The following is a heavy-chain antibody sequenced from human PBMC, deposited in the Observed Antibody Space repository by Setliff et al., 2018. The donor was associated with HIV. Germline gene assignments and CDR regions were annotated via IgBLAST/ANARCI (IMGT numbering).Heavy chain of an antibody. CDR2: VNSEGFKT. Sequence: GGSLRLSCVASGFNIRNYWMHWVRQLPGKELVWVSRVNSEGFKTNYADSVRGRFTISRDNGKNTLFLQMNSLRADDTGVYFCARDASDTYTYDDDDRDVWGQGTVVTV. CDR3: ARDASDTYTYDDDDRDV. J-gene: IGHJ3*01. D-gene: IGHD2-2*02. CDR1: GFNIRNYW. V-gene: IGHV3-74*01.